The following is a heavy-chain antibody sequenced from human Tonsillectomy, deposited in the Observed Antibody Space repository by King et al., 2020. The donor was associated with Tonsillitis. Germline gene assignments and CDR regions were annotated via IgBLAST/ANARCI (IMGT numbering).Heavy chain of an antibody. CDR3: ATQTGRTFRNLYY. CDR1: GYTFANYW. J-gene: IGHJ4*02. Sequence: QLVQSGAEVKKPGESLKISCQVSGYTFANYWIGWVRQMPGKGLEWIGFIYPGDPDPRYSPSFRGQVTISADKSISTAYLQWSSLKASDTAMYYCATQTGRTFRNLYYWGQGTLVTVSS. V-gene: IGHV5-51*01. CDR2: IYPGDPDP. D-gene: IGHD1/OR15-1a*01.